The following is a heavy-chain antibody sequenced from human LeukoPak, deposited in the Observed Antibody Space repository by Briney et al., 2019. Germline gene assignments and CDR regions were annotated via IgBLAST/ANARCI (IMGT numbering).Heavy chain of an antibody. CDR3: ARDRVYCSGGSCYPNWFDP. CDR1: GFTFDDYG. V-gene: IGHV3-20*01. J-gene: IGHJ5*02. Sequence: GGSLRLSCAASGFTFDDYGMSWVRQAPGKGLEWVSGINWNGGGTGYADSVKGRFTISRDNAKNSLYLQMNSLRAEDTALYHCARDRVYCSGGSCYPNWFDPWGQGTLVTVSS. CDR2: INWNGGGT. D-gene: IGHD2-15*01.